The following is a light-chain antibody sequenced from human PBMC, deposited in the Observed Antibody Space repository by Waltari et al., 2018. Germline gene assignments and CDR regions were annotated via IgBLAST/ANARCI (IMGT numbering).Light chain of an antibody. CDR3: MQSTHWPLT. CDR2: NGF. J-gene: IGKJ4*01. CDR1: QSLVHSTGNMH. Sequence: DVVMTQSPLSLAVTLGQPASISCRSSQSLVHSTGNMHLKWYLQRPGQSPRRLIYNGFTRDSGVPDRFSGSGSGTDFTLMISRVEAEDVGVYYCMQSTHWPLTFGGGTKVEIK. V-gene: IGKV2-30*02.